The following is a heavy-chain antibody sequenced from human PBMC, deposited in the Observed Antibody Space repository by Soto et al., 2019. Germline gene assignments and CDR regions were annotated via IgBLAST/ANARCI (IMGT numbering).Heavy chain of an antibody. V-gene: IGHV3-66*01. CDR1: GFTLSSNH. J-gene: IGHJ4*02. CDR3: AKDRISYFDY. Sequence: AGGCPRLSLGAPGFTLSSNHISCVRQAPGKGLEWVSLIYRGGSTYYADSVKGRFTISRDNSKNTLYLQMNSLRVEDTAVYHCAKDRISYFDYWGQGTLVTVSS. CDR2: IYRGGST.